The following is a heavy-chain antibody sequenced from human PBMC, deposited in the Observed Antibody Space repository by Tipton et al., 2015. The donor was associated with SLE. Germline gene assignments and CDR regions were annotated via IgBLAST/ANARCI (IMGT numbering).Heavy chain of an antibody. V-gene: IGHV1-69*13. CDR3: ARDSGITSDAFDI. CDR2: IIPIFGTA. CDR1: GYTFTSYG. Sequence: QSGPEVKKPGASVKVSCKASGYTFTSYGISWVRQAPGQGLEWMGGIIPIFGTANYAQKFQGRVTITADESTSTAYMELSSLRSEDTAVYYCARDSGITSDAFDIWGQGTMVTVSS. J-gene: IGHJ3*02. D-gene: IGHD3-10*01.